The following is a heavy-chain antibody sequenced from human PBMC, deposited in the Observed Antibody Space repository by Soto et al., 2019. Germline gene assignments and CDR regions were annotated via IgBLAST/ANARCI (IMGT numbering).Heavy chain of an antibody. CDR1: GGTFSSYA. V-gene: IGHV1-69*13. CDR3: AVKVATIAGGYYYYGMDV. D-gene: IGHD5-12*01. J-gene: IGHJ6*02. CDR2: IIPIFGTA. Sequence: VASVKVSCKASGGTFSSYAISWVRQAPGQGLEWMGGIIPIFGTANYAQKFQGRVTITADESTSTAYMELSSLRSEDTAVYYCAVKVATIAGGYYYYGMDVWGQGTTVTVSS.